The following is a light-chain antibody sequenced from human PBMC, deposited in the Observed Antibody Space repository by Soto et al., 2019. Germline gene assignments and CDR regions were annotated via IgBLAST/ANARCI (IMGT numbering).Light chain of an antibody. CDR2: VNS. Sequence: QSVLTQSPSVSGAPGQRVTISCTGSSSNIGAGYDVHWYQQLPGTAPKLLIYVNSNRPSGVPDRFSGSKSGTSASLAITGLQAEDEADYYCQSFDSSLSGDVFGAGTKLTVL. CDR1: SSNIGAGYD. J-gene: IGLJ1*01. CDR3: QSFDSSLSGDV. V-gene: IGLV1-40*01.